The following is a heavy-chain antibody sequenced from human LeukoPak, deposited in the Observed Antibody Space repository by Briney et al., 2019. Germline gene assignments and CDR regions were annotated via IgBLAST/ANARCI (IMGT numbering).Heavy chain of an antibody. Sequence: SLRLSCAASGFTFDDYAMHWVRQAPGKGLEWVSGISWNSGSIGYADSVKGRFTISRDNAKNSLYLQMNSLRAEDTALYYCAKDIEEGIAAAGVDYWGQGTLVTVSS. V-gene: IGHV3-9*01. CDR2: ISWNSGSI. CDR3: AKDIEEGIAAAGVDY. D-gene: IGHD6-13*01. CDR1: GFTFDDYA. J-gene: IGHJ4*02.